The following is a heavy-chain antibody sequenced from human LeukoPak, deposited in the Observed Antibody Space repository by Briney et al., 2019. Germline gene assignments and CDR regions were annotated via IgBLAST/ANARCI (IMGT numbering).Heavy chain of an antibody. Sequence: GRALRLSCAASGFSFRSYGMHWVRPAPGKGVEGVGVIWYDGSNKYYADFVKGRFTISRDNSKNTLYLQMNSLRAEDTAVYYCARDAYSSGWYSDYWGQGTQVTVSS. CDR3: ARDAYSSGWYSDY. CDR2: IWYDGSNK. J-gene: IGHJ4*02. CDR1: GFSFRSYG. V-gene: IGHV3-33*01. D-gene: IGHD6-19*01.